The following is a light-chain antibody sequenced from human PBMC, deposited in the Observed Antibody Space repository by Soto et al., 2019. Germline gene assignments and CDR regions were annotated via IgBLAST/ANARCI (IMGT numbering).Light chain of an antibody. Sequence: DIQMAQSPSSLSASIGDRVTITCRASQGLSEYLAWYQQRPGNAPNLLIYGASILQSGVPSRFSGSGSGTHFTLTISSLQPEDVATYYCHSYNSIPRTFGQGTTVEIK. CDR3: HSYNSIPRT. CDR1: QGLSEY. V-gene: IGKV1-27*01. CDR2: GAS. J-gene: IGKJ1*01.